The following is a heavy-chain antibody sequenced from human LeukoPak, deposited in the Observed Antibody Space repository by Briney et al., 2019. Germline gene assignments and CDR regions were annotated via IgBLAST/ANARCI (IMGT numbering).Heavy chain of an antibody. D-gene: IGHD2-2*02. CDR3: ATCVVVPAAISDAFDI. J-gene: IGHJ3*02. CDR2: INPSGGST. Sequence: GASVKVSCKASGYTFTSYYMHWVRQAPGQGLEWMGMINPSGGSTSYAQKFQGRVTMTRDTSISTAYMELSRLRSDDTAVYYCATCVVVPAAISDAFDIWGQGTMVTVSS. V-gene: IGHV1-46*01. CDR1: GYTFTSYY.